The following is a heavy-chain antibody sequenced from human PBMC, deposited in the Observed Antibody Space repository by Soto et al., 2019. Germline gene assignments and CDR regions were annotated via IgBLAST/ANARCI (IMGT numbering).Heavy chain of an antibody. CDR2: ISTGAST. CDR1: GFPFNSYA. CDR3: ATLYGGRDY. V-gene: IGHV3-23*01. J-gene: IGHJ4*02. D-gene: IGHD3-10*01. Sequence: GGSLRLSCAASGFPFNSYAMNWVRQAPGKGLEWVSAISTGASTYYADSVKGRFTISRDNSNSTLFLEMNSLRAEDTAVYFCATLYGGRDYWGQGTLVTVSS.